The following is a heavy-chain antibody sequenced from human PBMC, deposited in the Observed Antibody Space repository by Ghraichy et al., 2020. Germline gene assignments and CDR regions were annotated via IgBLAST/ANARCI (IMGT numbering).Heavy chain of an antibody. CDR2: IYTSGST. D-gene: IGHD6-13*01. V-gene: IGHV4-61*02. J-gene: IGHJ1*01. CDR1: GGSISSGSYY. CDR3: ARDPEDSSSWGHGYFQH. Sequence: SQTLSLTCTVSGGSISSGSYYWSWIRQPAGKGLEWIGRIYTSGSTNYNPSLKSRVTISVDTSKNQFSLKLSSVTAADTAVYYCARDPEDSSSWGHGYFQHWGQGTLVTVSS.